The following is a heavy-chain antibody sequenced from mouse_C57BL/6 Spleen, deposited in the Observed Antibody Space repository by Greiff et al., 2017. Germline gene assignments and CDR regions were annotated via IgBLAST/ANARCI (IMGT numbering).Heavy chain of an antibody. Sequence: EVHLVESGGGLVKPGGSLKLSCAASGFTFSDYGMHWVRQAPEKGLGWVAYISSGSSTIYYADTVKGRCPISRDNAKNTLFLQMTSLRSEDTAMYYCARPGEYGSSSFAYWGQGTLVTVSA. CDR2: ISSGSSTI. CDR1: GFTFSDYG. CDR3: ARPGEYGSSSFAY. J-gene: IGHJ3*01. V-gene: IGHV5-17*01. D-gene: IGHD1-1*01.